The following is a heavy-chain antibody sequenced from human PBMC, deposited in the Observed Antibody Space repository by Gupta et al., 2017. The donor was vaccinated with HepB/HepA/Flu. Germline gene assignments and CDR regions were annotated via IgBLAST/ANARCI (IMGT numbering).Heavy chain of an antibody. D-gene: IGHD3-3*01. Sequence: EVQLLESGGGLVQPGGSLRPPCSPSGFGFSGNAMNGVRQAPGKGLEWVSGIGRDSKSHYADYVKGRFTISRDNSKNTLFLQMNSLRAEDTAVYYCAKDLQFWSAMDVWGKGTTVTVSS. V-gene: IGHV3-23*01. CDR3: AKDLQFWSAMDV. CDR2: IGRDSKS. CDR1: GFGFSGNA. J-gene: IGHJ6*03.